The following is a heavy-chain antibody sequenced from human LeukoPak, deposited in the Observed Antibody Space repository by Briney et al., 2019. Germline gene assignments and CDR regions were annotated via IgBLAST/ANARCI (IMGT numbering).Heavy chain of an antibody. V-gene: IGHV3-53*04. J-gene: IGHJ4*02. D-gene: IGHD2-2*01. CDR1: GFTVSSNY. CDR2: IYSGGST. CDR3: ARGPRTNFDY. Sequence: GGSLRLSCAASGFTVSSNYMSWVRQAPGKGLEWVSVIYSGGSTYYADSVKGRFTISRHNSKNTLYLQMNSLRAEDTAVYYCARGPRTNFDYWGREPWSPSPQ.